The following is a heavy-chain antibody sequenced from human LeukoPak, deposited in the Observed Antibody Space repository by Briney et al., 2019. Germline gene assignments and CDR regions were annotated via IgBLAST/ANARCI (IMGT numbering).Heavy chain of an antibody. J-gene: IGHJ3*02. CDR1: GFTFSSYW. D-gene: IGHD4/OR15-4a*01. CDR2: ISSSGSYI. V-gene: IGHV3-21*01. CDR3: ARSDYRAFDI. Sequence: GGSMRLSCAASGFTFSSYWMSWVRQAPGKGLEWVSSISSSGSYIDYADSVRGRFSISRDNAKKSLYLQMNSLRAEDTAVYYCARSDYRAFDIWGQGTMVTVSS.